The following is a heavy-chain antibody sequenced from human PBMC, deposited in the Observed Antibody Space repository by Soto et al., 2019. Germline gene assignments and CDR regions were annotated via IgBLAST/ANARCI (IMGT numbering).Heavy chain of an antibody. V-gene: IGHV5-51*01. D-gene: IGHD6-19*01. Sequence: LGESLKISCKGSGYSFNSYWIVWVRQMPGKGLESMGMIYPADSETRYSPSFRGQVTISADKSINTAYLQWSSLEASDSAMYYCARHKGPYSSAWYPNLDNWGQGTLVTVSS. CDR3: ARHKGPYSSAWYPNLDN. J-gene: IGHJ4*02. CDR2: IYPADSET. CDR1: GYSFNSYW.